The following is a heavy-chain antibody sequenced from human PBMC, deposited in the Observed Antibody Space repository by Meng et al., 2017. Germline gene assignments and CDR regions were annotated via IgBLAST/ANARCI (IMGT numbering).Heavy chain of an antibody. Sequence: QVELVESGGGVVQPGRSLRLSCAASGFTFSSYAMHWVRQAPGKGLEWVAVISYEGSNKYYADSVKGRFTISRDNSKNTLYLQMNSLRAEDTAVYYCARSSGYLDYWGQGTLVTVSS. D-gene: IGHD6-19*01. J-gene: IGHJ4*02. CDR1: GFTFSSYA. V-gene: IGHV3-30*01. CDR3: ARSSGYLDY. CDR2: ISYEGSNK.